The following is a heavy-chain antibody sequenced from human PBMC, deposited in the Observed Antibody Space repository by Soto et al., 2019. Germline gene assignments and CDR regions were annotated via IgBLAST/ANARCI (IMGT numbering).Heavy chain of an antibody. CDR1: GFSLSTSGVG. Sequence: QITLKESGPTLVNPTQTLTLTCTFSGFSLSTSGVGVGWIRQPPGKALEWLTLIYWDDDKRYSPSLKSRLTITKDTSKNQVVLTMTNMDPVDTATYYCAHSLGAYYYDSSGYYNFDYWGQGTLVTVSS. V-gene: IGHV2-5*02. J-gene: IGHJ4*02. CDR2: IYWDDDK. CDR3: AHSLGAYYYDSSGYYNFDY. D-gene: IGHD3-22*01.